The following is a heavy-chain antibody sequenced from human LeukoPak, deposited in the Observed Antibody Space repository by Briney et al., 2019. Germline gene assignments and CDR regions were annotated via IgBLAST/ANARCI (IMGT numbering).Heavy chain of an antibody. Sequence: GESLKISCKGSGYSFTSYWIGWVRQMPGKGLERMGVIYPGDPDTRYSPSFQGQVTISADKSISTAYLQWSSLKASDTAMYYCARAGFYYDSSGPTVFDYWGKGTLVTVSS. D-gene: IGHD3-22*01. CDR3: ARAGFYYDSSGPTVFDY. CDR1: GYSFTSYW. J-gene: IGHJ4*02. CDR2: IYPGDPDT. V-gene: IGHV5-51*01.